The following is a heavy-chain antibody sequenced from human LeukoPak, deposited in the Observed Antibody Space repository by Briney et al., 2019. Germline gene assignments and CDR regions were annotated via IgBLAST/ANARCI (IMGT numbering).Heavy chain of an antibody. D-gene: IGHD5-24*01. Sequence: GGSLRLSCAAPGFTFSSYTMNWVRQAPGKGLEWVSSITSSSTYIYYADSVKGRFTISRDNAKNSLYLQMNSLRAEDTAVYYCASQTPEMATILGRFDYWGQGTLVTVSS. CDR1: GFTFSSYT. J-gene: IGHJ4*02. CDR3: ASQTPEMATILGRFDY. CDR2: ITSSSTYI. V-gene: IGHV3-21*01.